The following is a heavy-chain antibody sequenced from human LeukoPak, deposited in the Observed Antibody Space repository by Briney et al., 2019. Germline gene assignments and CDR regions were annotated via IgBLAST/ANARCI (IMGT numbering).Heavy chain of an antibody. Sequence: SETLSLTCTVSGGSISSSSYYWGWIRQPPGKGLEWIGSIYYSGSTYYNPSLKSRVTISVDTSKNQFSLKLSSVTAADTAVYYCGREVITTFAFDIWGQGTMVTVSS. CDR3: GREVITTFAFDI. D-gene: IGHD3-22*01. V-gene: IGHV4-39*07. CDR2: IYYSGST. J-gene: IGHJ3*02. CDR1: GGSISSSSYY.